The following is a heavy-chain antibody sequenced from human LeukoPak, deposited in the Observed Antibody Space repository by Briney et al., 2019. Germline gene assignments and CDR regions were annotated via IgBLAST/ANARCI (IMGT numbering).Heavy chain of an antibody. J-gene: IGHJ6*02. D-gene: IGHD5-24*01. V-gene: IGHV3-64*01. CDR2: ISSNGGST. CDR1: GFTFGDYA. Sequence: HPGGSLRLSCTASGFTFGDYAMSWVRQAPGKGLEYVSAISSNGGSTYYANSVKGRFTISRDNSKNTLYLQMGSLGAEDMAVYYCARSDRDGYNFYYYGMDVWGQGTTVTVSS. CDR3: ARSDRDGYNFYYYGMDV.